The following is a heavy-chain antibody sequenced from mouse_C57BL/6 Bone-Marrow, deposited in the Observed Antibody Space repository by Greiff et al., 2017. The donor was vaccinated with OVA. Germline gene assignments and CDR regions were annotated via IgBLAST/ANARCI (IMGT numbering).Heavy chain of an antibody. CDR3: TGGGYGNCDVEYYFGG. V-gene: IGHV1-5*01. J-gene: IGHJ2*01. CDR2: IYPGNSDT. CDR1: GYTFTSYW. D-gene: IGHD1-1*01. Sequence: EVQLQQSGTVLARPGASVKMSCKTSGYTFTSYWMHWVKQRPGQGLEWIGAIYPGNSDTSYNQKFKGKAKLTAVTSASTAYMELSSLTNEDSAVXDCTGGGYGNCDVEYYFGGWGQGTTVTASS.